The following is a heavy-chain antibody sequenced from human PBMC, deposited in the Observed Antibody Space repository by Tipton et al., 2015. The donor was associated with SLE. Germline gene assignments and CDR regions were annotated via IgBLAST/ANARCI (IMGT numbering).Heavy chain of an antibody. CDR2: INPSGGST. Sequence: QSGAEVKKPGASVKVSCKASGYTFTSYYMHWVRQAPGQGLEWMGIINPSGGSTSYAQKFQGRVTMTRGTSTSTVYMELSSLRSEDTAVYYCARGAGPITSFGNYYYYYYMDVWGKGTTVTVSS. V-gene: IGHV1-46*01. CDR1: GYTFTSYY. CDR3: ARGAGPITSFGNYYYYYYMDV. J-gene: IGHJ6*03. D-gene: IGHD3-16*01.